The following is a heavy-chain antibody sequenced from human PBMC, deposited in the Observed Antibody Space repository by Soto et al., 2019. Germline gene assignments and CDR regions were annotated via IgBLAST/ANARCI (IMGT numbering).Heavy chain of an antibody. CDR2: FHYSLNT. CDR3: AKTKEGGFDP. Sequence: QVQLQESGPGLVRPSETLSLTCTVSGDSITSNYWSWIRQSPGQGLEWMGYFHYSLNTNYNPSLKSRVIISVDTSKNQFFLKLTSVTAAATAMYYCAKTKEGGFDPWGQGILVTVSS. J-gene: IGHJ5*02. V-gene: IGHV4-59*01. D-gene: IGHD3-16*01. CDR1: GDSITSNY.